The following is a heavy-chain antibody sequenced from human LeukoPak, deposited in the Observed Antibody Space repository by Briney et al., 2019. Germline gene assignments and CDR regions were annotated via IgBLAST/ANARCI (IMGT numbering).Heavy chain of an antibody. CDR2: ISYDGSKK. Sequence: PGGSLRLSCAASGFTFRNYVIHWVRQAPGKGLEWVAVISYDGSKKNYVDSMKGRSTISRDNSKNMLYLQMNSLRAEDTAVYYCAKYGTAEVQPPGGYWGQGTLVTVSS. CDR1: GFTFRNYV. J-gene: IGHJ4*02. D-gene: IGHD2-8*02. V-gene: IGHV3-30*18. CDR3: AKYGTAEVQPPGGY.